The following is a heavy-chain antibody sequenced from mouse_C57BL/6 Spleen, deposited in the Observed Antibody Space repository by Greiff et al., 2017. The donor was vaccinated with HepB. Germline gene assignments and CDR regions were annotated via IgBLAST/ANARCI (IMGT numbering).Heavy chain of an antibody. CDR2: INPSSGYT. V-gene: IGHV1-4*01. CDR1: GYTFTSYT. J-gene: IGHJ3*01. CDR3: ASSWDGFAY. D-gene: IGHD4-1*01. Sequence: VQLQQSGAELARPGASVKMSCKASGYTFTSYTMHWVKQRPGQGLEWIGYINPSSGYTKYNQKFKDKATLTADKSSSTAYMQLSSLTSEDSAAYYWASSWDGFAYWGQGTLVTVSA.